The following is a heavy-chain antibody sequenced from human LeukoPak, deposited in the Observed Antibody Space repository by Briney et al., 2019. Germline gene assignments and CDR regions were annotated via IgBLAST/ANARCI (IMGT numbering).Heavy chain of an antibody. CDR1: GYTLTELS. CDR2: FDPEDGET. V-gene: IGHV1-24*01. Sequence: ASVKVSSKVSGYTLTELSMHWLRQAPGKGLEWMGGFDPEDGETIYAQKFQGRVTMTEDTSTDTAYMELSSLRSEDTAVYYCAIPGLEMATIDFAFDIWGQGTMVTVSS. CDR3: AIPGLEMATIDFAFDI. J-gene: IGHJ3*02. D-gene: IGHD5-24*01.